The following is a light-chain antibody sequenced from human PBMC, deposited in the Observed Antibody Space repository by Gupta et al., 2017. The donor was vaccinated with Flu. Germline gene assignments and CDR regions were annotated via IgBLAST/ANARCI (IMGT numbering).Light chain of an antibody. V-gene: IGKV4-1*01. J-gene: IGKJ3*01. CDR3: QQYYSTPFT. CDR1: QSVLYSSNNKDY. Sequence: NWKSSQSVLYSSNNKDYLAWYQQKPGQPPKLLIYWASTRESGVPDRFSGSGSGTDFTLTISSLQAEDVAVYYCQQYYSTPFTFGPGTKVDIK. CDR2: WAS.